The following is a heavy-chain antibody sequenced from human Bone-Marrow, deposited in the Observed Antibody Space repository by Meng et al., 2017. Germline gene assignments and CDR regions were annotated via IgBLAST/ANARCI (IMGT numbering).Heavy chain of an antibody. CDR2: INHSGSN. CDR1: GGSFSDYY. V-gene: IGHV4-34*01. J-gene: IGHJ4*02. D-gene: IGHD4-11*01. Sequence: QVQLKQWGARLLKPSEPLSLTCVFSGGSFSDYYWRWIRTHPGKGLEWISEINHSGSNTYNLSLESRATISVDTYPNNLSLKRISLTAADLAVYSCARGQTTMANDFDYWGQGTLVTVSS. CDR3: ARGQTTMANDFDY.